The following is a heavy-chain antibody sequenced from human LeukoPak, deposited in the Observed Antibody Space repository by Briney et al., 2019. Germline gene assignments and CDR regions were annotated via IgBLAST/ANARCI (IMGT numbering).Heavy chain of an antibody. CDR3: ASHKYSSGWVLV. V-gene: IGHV4-34*01. CDR1: GGSFSGYY. CDR2: INHSGST. J-gene: IGHJ4*02. D-gene: IGHD6-19*01. Sequence: PSETLSLTCAVYGGSFSGYYWSWIRQPPGKGLEWIGEINHSGSTNYNPSLKSRVTISVDTSKNQFSLKLSPVTAADTAVYYCASHKYSSGWVLVWGQGTLVTVSS.